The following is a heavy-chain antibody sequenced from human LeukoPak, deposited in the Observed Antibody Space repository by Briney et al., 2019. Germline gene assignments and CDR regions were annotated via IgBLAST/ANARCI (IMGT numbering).Heavy chain of an antibody. CDR1: GGTFSSYA. CDR3: ARDPLELPLFNWFDP. D-gene: IGHD1-7*01. V-gene: IGHV1-69*06. CDR2: IIPIFGTA. Sequence: SVKVSCKASGGTFSSYAISWVRQAPGQGVEWMGGIIPIFGTANYAQKFQGSVTITADKSTSTAYMELSSLRSEDTAVYYCARDPLELPLFNWFDPWGQGTLVTVSS. J-gene: IGHJ5*02.